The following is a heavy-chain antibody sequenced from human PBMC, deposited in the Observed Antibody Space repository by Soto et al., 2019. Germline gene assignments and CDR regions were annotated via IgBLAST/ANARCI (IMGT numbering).Heavy chain of an antibody. CDR3: ARDLRDYYDSSGYYAAYFDY. D-gene: IGHD3-22*01. Sequence: QVQLQESGPGLVKPSQTLSLTCTVSGGSISSGGYYWSWIRQHPGKGLEWIGYINYSGSTYYNPSLKSRVTISVDTSKNQFSLKLSSVTAADTAVYYCARDLRDYYDSSGYYAAYFDYWGQGTLVTVSS. CDR1: GGSISSGGYY. V-gene: IGHV4-31*03. CDR2: INYSGST. J-gene: IGHJ4*02.